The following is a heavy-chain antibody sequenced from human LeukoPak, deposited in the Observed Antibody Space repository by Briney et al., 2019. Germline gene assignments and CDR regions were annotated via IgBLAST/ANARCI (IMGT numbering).Heavy chain of an antibody. CDR3: ATDSSIVRVTGYYLDY. CDR1: GFTFTNAW. Sequence: GGSLRLSCAASGFTFTNAWMRWVRQAPGKGLEWVGRIKSKTDGETTDYAAPVKGRFTISRDDSKDTLYLQMNSLKTEDTAVYYCATDSSIVRVTGYYLDYWGRGTLVTVSS. J-gene: IGHJ4*02. V-gene: IGHV3-15*01. CDR2: IKSKTDGETT. D-gene: IGHD3-10*01.